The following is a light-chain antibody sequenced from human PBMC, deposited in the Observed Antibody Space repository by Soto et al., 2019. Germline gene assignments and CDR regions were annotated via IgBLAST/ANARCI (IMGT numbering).Light chain of an antibody. CDR1: QSINTY. CDR3: QKSRSWQVT. Sequence: VLTQSPASLSLSSREGATLSRRSSQSINTYLAWYQQKPGQAPRLLIYDPSKRATGIPARFSGSGSGTNFTPTTSSLEPEDFAVYYCQKSRSWQVTSAQGTRLEI. J-gene: IGKJ5*01. V-gene: IGKV3D-11*02. CDR2: DPS.